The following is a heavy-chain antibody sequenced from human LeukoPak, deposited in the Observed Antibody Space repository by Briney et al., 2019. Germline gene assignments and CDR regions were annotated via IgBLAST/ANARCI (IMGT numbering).Heavy chain of an antibody. CDR2: INWNGGGT. J-gene: IGHJ6*02. V-gene: IGHV3-9*01. CDR3: AKHLTATNTYIFFGLDV. Sequence: GGSLRLSCAATGYSFKDYGMHWVRQPPGKGLEWVSAINWNGGGTDYADSVKGRFTIFRDNAKDSLYLQLSSLRPEDTALYYCAKHLTATNTYIFFGLDVWGQGTSVTVSS. D-gene: IGHD1-26*01. CDR1: GYSFKDYG.